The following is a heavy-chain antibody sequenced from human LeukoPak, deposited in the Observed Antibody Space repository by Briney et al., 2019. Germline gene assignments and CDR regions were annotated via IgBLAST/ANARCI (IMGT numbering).Heavy chain of an antibody. D-gene: IGHD3-3*01. CDR1: GYTFTSYG. V-gene: IGHV1-18*01. CDR2: ISAYNGNT. CDR3: ARAAFWSGYPYYFDY. J-gene: IGHJ4*02. Sequence: GASVKVSCKXSGYTFTSYGISWVRQAPGQGLEWMGWISAYNGNTNYSQKLQGRVTMTTDTSTSTAYMELRSLRSDDTAVYYCARAAFWSGYPYYFDYWGQGTLVTVSS.